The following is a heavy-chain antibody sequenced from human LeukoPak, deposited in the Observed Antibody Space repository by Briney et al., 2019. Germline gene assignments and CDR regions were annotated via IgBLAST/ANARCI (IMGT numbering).Heavy chain of an antibody. CDR3: VPSANYYYFDY. D-gene: IGHD1-26*01. V-gene: IGHV1-2*02. J-gene: IGHJ4*02. Sequence: ASVKVSCKASGYTFTNYYMHWVRQRPALGFEWMGWINPKSGGTSYPQEFQGRLTMTRDTSISTAYMELSRLGSDDTAVYYCVPSANYYYFDYWGQGTLVTVSS. CDR1: GYTFTNYY. CDR2: INPKSGGT.